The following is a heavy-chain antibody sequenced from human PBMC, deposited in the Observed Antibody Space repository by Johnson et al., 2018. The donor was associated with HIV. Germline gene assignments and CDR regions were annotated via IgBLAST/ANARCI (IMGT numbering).Heavy chain of an antibody. CDR3: ARGSMVRGVIHAFHI. D-gene: IGHD3-10*01. J-gene: IGHJ3*02. CDR1: GFTFSSYA. CDR2: ISYDGSNK. V-gene: IGHV3-30-3*01. Sequence: HVQLVESGGGVVQPGRSLRLSCAASGFTFSSYAMHWVRQAPGKGLEWVAVISYDGSNKYYADSVKGRFTISRDNSKNTLYLQMNSLRAEDTAVYYCARGSMVRGVIHAFHIWGQGTMVTVSS.